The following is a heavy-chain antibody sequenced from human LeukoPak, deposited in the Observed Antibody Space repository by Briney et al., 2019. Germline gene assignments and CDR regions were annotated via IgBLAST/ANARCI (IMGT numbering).Heavy chain of an antibody. J-gene: IGHJ6*02. Sequence: GGSLRLSCAASGFTFSSYATSWVRQAPGKGLEWVSAISGSGGSTYYADSVKGRFTISRDNSKNTLYLQMNSLRAEDTAVYYCAKGPDGWSLDGMDVWGQGTTVTVSS. D-gene: IGHD2-15*01. CDR2: ISGSGGST. CDR1: GFTFSSYA. V-gene: IGHV3-23*01. CDR3: AKGPDGWSLDGMDV.